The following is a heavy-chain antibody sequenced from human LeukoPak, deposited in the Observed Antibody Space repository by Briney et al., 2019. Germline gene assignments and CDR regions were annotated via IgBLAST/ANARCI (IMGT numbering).Heavy chain of an antibody. J-gene: IGHJ4*02. V-gene: IGHV4-34*01. CDR1: GGSFSGYY. Sequence: SETLSLTCAVYGGSFSGYYWSWIRQPPGKGLEWIGEINHSGSTNYNPSLKSRVTISVDTSKNQFPPKLSSVTAADTAVYYCARSRSGSYWRAFDYWGQGTLVTVSS. CDR3: ARSRSGSYWRAFDY. CDR2: INHSGST. D-gene: IGHD1-26*01.